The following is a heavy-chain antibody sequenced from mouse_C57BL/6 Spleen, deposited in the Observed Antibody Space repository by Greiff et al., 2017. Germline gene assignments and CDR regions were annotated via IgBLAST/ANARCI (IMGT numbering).Heavy chain of an antibody. V-gene: IGHV1-50*01. J-gene: IGHJ3*01. D-gene: IGHD2-2*01. CDR1: GYTFTSYW. CDR2: IDPSDSYT. CDR3: ARRGVRAWFAY. Sequence: QVQLQQSGAELVKPGASVKLSCKASGYTFTSYWMQWVKQRPGQGLEWIGEIDPSDSYTNYNQKFKGKATLTVDTSSSTAYMQLSSLTSEDSAVYYCARRGVRAWFAYWGQGTLVTVSA.